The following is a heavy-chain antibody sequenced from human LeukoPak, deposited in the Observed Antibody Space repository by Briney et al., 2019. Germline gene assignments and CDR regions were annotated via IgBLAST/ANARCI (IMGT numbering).Heavy chain of an antibody. CDR3: ARGRSYYGSGSPYYFDY. D-gene: IGHD3-10*01. V-gene: IGHV1-69*05. CDR1: GGTFSSYA. J-gene: IGHJ4*02. CDR2: IIPIFGTA. Sequence: GASVKVSCKASGGTFSSYAISWVRQAPGQGLEWMGGIIPIFGTANYAQKFQGRVTITTDESASTAYMELSSLRSEDAAVYYCARGRSYYGSGSPYYFDYWGQGTLVTVSS.